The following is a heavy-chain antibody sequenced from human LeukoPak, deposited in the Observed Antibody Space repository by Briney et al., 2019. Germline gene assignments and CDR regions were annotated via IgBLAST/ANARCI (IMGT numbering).Heavy chain of an antibody. J-gene: IGHJ5*02. Sequence: PGGSLRLSCAASGFTFSSYEMNWVRQAPGKGLEWVSYISSSGSTIYYAESVKGRFTISRDNAKNSLYLQMNSLRAEDTAVYYCARDREAAASPVRFDPWGQGTLVTVSS. V-gene: IGHV3-48*03. CDR1: GFTFSSYE. CDR3: ARDREAAASPVRFDP. D-gene: IGHD6-13*01. CDR2: ISSSGSTI.